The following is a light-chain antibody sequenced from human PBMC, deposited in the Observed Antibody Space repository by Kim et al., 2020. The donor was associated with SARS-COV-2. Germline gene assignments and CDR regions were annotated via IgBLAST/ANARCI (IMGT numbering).Light chain of an antibody. CDR3: QQYNHYPLT. V-gene: IGKV1D-16*01. CDR2: AAS. CDR1: QDIRTW. J-gene: IGKJ4*01. Sequence: ESVVDRVNITCRASQDIRTWLAWYQQKTDKPPKSLIYAASSLQSGVPSRFSGSGSGTDFTLTISSLQPEDFAIYYCQQYNHYPLTFGGGTKVDIK.